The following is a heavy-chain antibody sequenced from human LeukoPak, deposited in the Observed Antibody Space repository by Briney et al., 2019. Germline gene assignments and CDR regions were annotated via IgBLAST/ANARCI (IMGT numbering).Heavy chain of an antibody. CDR3: ARLGSTGHIGGTNFDY. D-gene: IGHD1/OR15-1a*01. CDR2: IYYSGTT. Sequence: SETLSLTCTVAGGSISSSSYYWGWIRQPPGKGLEWFGSIYYSGTTYYNPSLKSRVTISVDTSKNQFSLRLSSVTAADTAVYYCARLGSTGHIGGTNFDYWGQGTLVTVSS. CDR1: GGSISSSSYY. V-gene: IGHV4-39*01. J-gene: IGHJ4*02.